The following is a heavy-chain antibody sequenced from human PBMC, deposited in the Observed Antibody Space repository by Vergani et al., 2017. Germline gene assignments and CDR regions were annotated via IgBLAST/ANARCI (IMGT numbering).Heavy chain of an antibody. CDR2: IYPGDSDT. V-gene: IGHV5-51*01. CDR1: GYSFTSYW. D-gene: IGHD2-21*02. CDR3: ARGTGCDGGPGAFDS. Sequence: EVQLVQSGAEVKKPGESLKISCKGSGYSFTSYWIGWVRQMPGKGLEWMGIIYPGDSDTRYSPSFEGQVTISADKSISTGYLQWSSLRASDTTMYYCARGTGCDGGPGAFDSWGQGTMVTVS. J-gene: IGHJ3*02.